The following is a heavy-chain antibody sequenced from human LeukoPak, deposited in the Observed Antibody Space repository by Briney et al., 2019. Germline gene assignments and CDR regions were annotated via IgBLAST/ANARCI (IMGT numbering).Heavy chain of an antibody. J-gene: IGHJ6*02. V-gene: IGHV4-31*02. Sequence: SWIRQPPGKGLEWIGYIYYSGSTYYNPSLKSRVTISVDTSKNQFSLQLNSVTPEDTAVYYCARDLRSGRGPRYGMDVWGQGTTVTVSS. D-gene: IGHD1-1*01. CDR3: ARDLRSGRGPRYGMDV. CDR2: IYYSGST.